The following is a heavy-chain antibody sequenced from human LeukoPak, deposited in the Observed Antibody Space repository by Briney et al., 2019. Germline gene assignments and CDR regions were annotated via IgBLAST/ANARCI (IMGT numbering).Heavy chain of an antibody. CDR3: AGQPYDFWSGYYTNFDY. CDR1: GYSISSGHY. CDR2: IYHSGST. V-gene: IGHV4-38-2*01. D-gene: IGHD3-3*01. J-gene: IGHJ4*02. Sequence: PSETLSLTCVASGYSISSGHYWGWVRQPPGKGLEWIGSIYHSGSTYYNPSLKSRVTISVDTSKNQFSLKLRSVTAADRAVYYCAGQPYDFWSGYYTNFDYWGQGTLVSVSS.